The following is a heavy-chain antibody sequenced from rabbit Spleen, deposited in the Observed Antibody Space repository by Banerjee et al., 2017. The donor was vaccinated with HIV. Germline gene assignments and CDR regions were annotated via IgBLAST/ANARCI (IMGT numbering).Heavy chain of an antibody. J-gene: IGHJ4*01. CDR3: ARDLAGVIGWNFGL. Sequence: QEQLEESGGGLVTPGGTLTLTCKASGFSLFIYWMCWVRQAPGKGLDLIGCIYAGDGSIDYTNWVNGRFTISKTSSTVDLKMTSLTAADTATYFCARDLAGVIGWNFGLWGQGTLVPS. CDR2: IYAGDGSI. CDR1: GFSLFIYW. D-gene: IGHD4-1*01. V-gene: IGHV1S42*01.